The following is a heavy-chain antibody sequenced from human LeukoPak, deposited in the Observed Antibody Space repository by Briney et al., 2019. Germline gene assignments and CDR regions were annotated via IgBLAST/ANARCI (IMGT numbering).Heavy chain of an antibody. Sequence: KASETLSLTCTVSGGSISSYYWSWVRQPPGKGLEWIGYIYYSDSTDYNPSLKSRVTISVDTSKNQFSLKLSSVTAADTAVYYCARHDDFSRAFDIWGQGTMVTVS. CDR3: ARHDDFSRAFDI. CDR2: IYYSDST. J-gene: IGHJ3*02. D-gene: IGHD4-11*01. V-gene: IGHV4-59*08. CDR1: GGSISSYY.